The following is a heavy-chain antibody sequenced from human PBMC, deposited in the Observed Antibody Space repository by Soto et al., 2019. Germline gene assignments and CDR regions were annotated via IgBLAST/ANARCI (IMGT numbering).Heavy chain of an antibody. CDR3: ARDVVRGVIKGLYYYYYGMDV. V-gene: IGHV4-34*01. Sequence: QVQLQQWGAGLLKPSETLSLTCAVYGGSFSGYYWSWIRQPPGKGLEWIGEINHSGSTNYNPSLKSRVTISVDTSKNQFSLKLSSVTAADTAVYYCARDVVRGVIKGLYYYYYGMDVWGQGTTVTVSS. CDR1: GGSFSGYY. D-gene: IGHD3-10*02. J-gene: IGHJ6*02. CDR2: INHSGST.